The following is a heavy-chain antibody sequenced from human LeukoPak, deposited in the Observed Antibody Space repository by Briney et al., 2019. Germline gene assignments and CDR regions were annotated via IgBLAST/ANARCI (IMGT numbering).Heavy chain of an antibody. CDR2: IYYSGST. CDR3: ARSARYYYDSSGYYFRTSPLIDY. J-gene: IGHJ4*02. CDR1: GGSISSGDYY. V-gene: IGHV4-30-4*08. D-gene: IGHD3-22*01. Sequence: SETLSLTCTVSGGSISSGDYYWSWIRQPPGKGLEWIGYIYYSGSTYYNPSLKSRVTISVDTSKNQFSLKLGSVTAADTAVYYSARSARYYYDSSGYYFRTSPLIDYWGQGTLVTVSS.